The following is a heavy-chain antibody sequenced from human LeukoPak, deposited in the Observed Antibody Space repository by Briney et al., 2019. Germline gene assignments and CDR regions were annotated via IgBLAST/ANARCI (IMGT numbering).Heavy chain of an antibody. V-gene: IGHV5-10-1*01. J-gene: IGHJ4*02. CDR3: ARHTLLHNFDY. D-gene: IGHD4-11*01. CDR2: IDPSDSYT. CDR1: GSIFTSYW. Sequence: GASLQISSKGSGSIFTSYWISCVRQMPGEVLEWMGRIDPSDSYTNYSPSFQGHVTVSADKSISTAYLQWSSLKASDTAMYYCARHTLLHNFDYWGQGTLVTVSS.